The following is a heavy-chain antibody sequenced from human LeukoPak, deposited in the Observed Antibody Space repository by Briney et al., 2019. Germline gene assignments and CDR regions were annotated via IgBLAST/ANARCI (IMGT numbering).Heavy chain of an antibody. CDR2: IDSSSSTI. CDR3: AKDIFTGIAAAGAIDY. Sequence: GGSLRLSCAASRFTFSSYSMNWVRQAPGKGLEWVSYIDSSSSTIYSADSVKGRFTISRDNAKNSLFLEMNSLRAEDTALYYCAKDIFTGIAAAGAIDYWGQGTLVTVSS. J-gene: IGHJ4*02. V-gene: IGHV3-48*04. CDR1: RFTFSSYS. D-gene: IGHD6-13*01.